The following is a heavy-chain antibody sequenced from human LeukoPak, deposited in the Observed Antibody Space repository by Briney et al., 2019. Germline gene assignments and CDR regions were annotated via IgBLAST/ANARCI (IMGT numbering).Heavy chain of an antibody. Sequence: PGGSLRLSCAASGFTFNHYWMNWVRQAPGKGPEWVANIKKDGSEQYYVDSVKGRFTISRDNPKNSLYLQMNSLRDEATAVYYCSRGVSYYVLDEGHYWGQGTLVTVSS. D-gene: IGHD1-26*01. CDR2: IKKDGSEQ. CDR3: SRGVSYYVLDEGHY. CDR1: GFTFNHYW. J-gene: IGHJ4*02. V-gene: IGHV3-7*04.